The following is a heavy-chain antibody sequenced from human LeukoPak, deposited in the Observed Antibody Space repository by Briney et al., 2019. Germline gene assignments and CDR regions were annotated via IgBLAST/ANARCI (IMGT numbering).Heavy chain of an antibody. D-gene: IGHD5-24*01. CDR3: ARETPRRGETRDGYR. Sequence: PGGSLRLSCAASGFTVSSNYMSWVRQAPGKGLEWVSVIYSDGSTYYADSVKGRFTISRDNSKNTLYLQMNSLRVEDTAVYYCARETPRRGETRDGYRWGQGTVVTVSS. V-gene: IGHV3-53*01. CDR2: IYSDGST. CDR1: GFTVSSNY. J-gene: IGHJ4*02.